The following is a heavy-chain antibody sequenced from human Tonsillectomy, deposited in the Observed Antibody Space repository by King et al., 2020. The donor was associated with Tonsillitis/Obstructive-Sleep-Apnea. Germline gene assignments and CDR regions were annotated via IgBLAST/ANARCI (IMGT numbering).Heavy chain of an antibody. V-gene: IGHV5-10-1*03. Sequence: QLVQSGAEVKMPGESLKISCKGSGYSVTSYWINWVRQMPGKGLEWMGRIDPSDSYTNYSPSFQGHVTISADKSINTAYLQWSSLKASDTAMYYCARAGDVDYDMDVWGQETTVTVSS. CDR3: ARAGDVDYDMDV. CDR2: IDPSDSYT. D-gene: IGHD5-24*01. CDR1: GYSVTSYW. J-gene: IGHJ6*02.